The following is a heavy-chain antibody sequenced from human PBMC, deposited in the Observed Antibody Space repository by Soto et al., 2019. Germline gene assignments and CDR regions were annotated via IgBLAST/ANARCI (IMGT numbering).Heavy chain of an antibody. V-gene: IGHV3-30*18. Sequence: GGSLRLSCAASGFTFSSYGMHWVRQAPGKGLEWVAVISYDGSNKYYADSVKGRFTISRDNSKNTLYLQMNSLRAEDTAVYYCAKDQSNAHSSGWYRTNEYYYYGMDVWGQGTTVTVSS. J-gene: IGHJ6*02. D-gene: IGHD6-19*01. CDR2: ISYDGSNK. CDR1: GFTFSSYG. CDR3: AKDQSNAHSSGWYRTNEYYYYGMDV.